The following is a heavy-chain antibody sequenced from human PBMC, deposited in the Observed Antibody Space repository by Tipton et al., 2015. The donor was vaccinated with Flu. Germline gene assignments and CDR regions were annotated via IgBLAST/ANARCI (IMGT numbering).Heavy chain of an antibody. D-gene: IGHD5-18*01. J-gene: IGHJ4*02. CDR1: GGSFRGYY. CDR2: INDIGST. V-gene: IGHV4-34*01. Sequence: TLSLTCAVYGGSFRGYYWTWIRQTPGKGLEWIGEINDIGSTNYNQSLKSRVTISVDTSKNQISLTLSSLTAADTSVYYCAKSGYSYGNDYWGQGTLVTVSS. CDR3: AKSGYSYGNDY.